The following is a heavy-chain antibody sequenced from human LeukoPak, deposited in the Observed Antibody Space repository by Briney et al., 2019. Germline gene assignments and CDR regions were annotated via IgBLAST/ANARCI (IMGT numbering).Heavy chain of an antibody. J-gene: IGHJ4*02. Sequence: SVKVSCKASGLTFSTSAMQWVRQTRGQGLEWIGWTVLGSGDTNYAQSLKERVTITRDMSTSTAYMELSSLRSEDTAMYYCAAGFSNHGYIYWGQGTLVTVSS. CDR2: TVLGSGDT. V-gene: IGHV1-58*02. D-gene: IGHD6-13*01. CDR1: GLTFSTSA. CDR3: AAGFSNHGYIY.